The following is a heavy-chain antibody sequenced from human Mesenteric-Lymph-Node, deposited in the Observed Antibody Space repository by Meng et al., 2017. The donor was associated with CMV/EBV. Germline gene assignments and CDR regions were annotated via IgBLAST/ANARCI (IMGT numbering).Heavy chain of an antibody. CDR1: GYIFNDYA. Sequence: CKASGYIFNDYAIHWVRQAPGQRLEWMGWINTANGNTKYSDKFQGRVTITRDISARTAYMDLSSLRSEDTAVYYCVRGWSTTETLDYWGQETLVTVSS. V-gene: IGHV1-3*04. CDR2: INTANGNT. D-gene: IGHD1-1*01. J-gene: IGHJ4*02. CDR3: VRGWSTTETLDY.